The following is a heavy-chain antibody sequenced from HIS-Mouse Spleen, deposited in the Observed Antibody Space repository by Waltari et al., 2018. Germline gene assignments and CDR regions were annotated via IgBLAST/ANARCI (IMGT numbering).Heavy chain of an antibody. CDR3: AREIPYSSSWYDWYFDL. V-gene: IGHV4-39*07. CDR1: GCSISSSSYY. Sequence: QLQLQESGPGLVKPSETLSLTCTVSGCSISSSSYYWGWIRQPPGKGLEWIGCIYYSGSTDYSPAPKRRGTISVDTSKNQFSLKLSSGTAADTAVYYCAREIPYSSSWYDWYFDLWGRGTLVTVSS. CDR2: IYYSGST. J-gene: IGHJ2*01. D-gene: IGHD6-13*01.